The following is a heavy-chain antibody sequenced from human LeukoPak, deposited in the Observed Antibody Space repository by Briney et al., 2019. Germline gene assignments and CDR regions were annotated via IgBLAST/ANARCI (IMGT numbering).Heavy chain of an antibody. CDR3: AKTSAGIRGGYFDY. CDR2: INDSGGNT. V-gene: IGHV3-23*01. J-gene: IGHJ4*02. CDR1: GFTFSSYA. D-gene: IGHD3-10*01. Sequence: GGSLRLSCAASGFTFSSYAMSWVRQAPGKGLEWVSLINDSGGNTYYTDSVKGRFTISRDNSKNTLFLQMSSLRAEDTAVYYCAKTSAGIRGGYFDYWGQGTLVTVSS.